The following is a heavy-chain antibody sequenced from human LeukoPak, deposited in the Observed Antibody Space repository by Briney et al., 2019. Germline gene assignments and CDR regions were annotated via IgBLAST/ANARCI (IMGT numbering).Heavy chain of an antibody. V-gene: IGHV3-30-3*01. J-gene: IGHJ4*02. Sequence: QSGGYLRLYCAASGFTFSNYAMHWVRLAPGKGLEWVAVISYDGNNKFYADSVKGRFTISRDNSKNTLYLQMNSLRAEDTAVYYCAKGVYGSGSLGDYFDYWGQGTLVTVSS. D-gene: IGHD3-10*01. CDR3: AKGVYGSGSLGDYFDY. CDR1: GFTFSNYA. CDR2: ISYDGNNK.